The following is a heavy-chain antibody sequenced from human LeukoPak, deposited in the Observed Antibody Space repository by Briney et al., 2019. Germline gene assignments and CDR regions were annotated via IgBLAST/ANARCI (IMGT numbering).Heavy chain of an antibody. CDR1: GFTFGDYA. D-gene: IGHD6-13*01. CDR2: IRSKAYGGTT. J-gene: IGHJ4*02. V-gene: IGHV3-49*01. CDR3: ARDFSSNWYGTTDY. Sequence: GGSLRLSCRASGFTFGDYAMSWFRQAPGKGLEWVGFIRSKAYGGTTEYTASVSGRLTVSRDDSKSIAYLQMNSLKTDDTAVYYCARDFSSNWYGTTDYWGQGTLVTVSS.